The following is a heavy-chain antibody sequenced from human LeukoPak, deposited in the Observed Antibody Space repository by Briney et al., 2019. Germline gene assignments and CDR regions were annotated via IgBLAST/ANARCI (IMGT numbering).Heavy chain of an antibody. CDR2: INPNSGGT. J-gene: IGHJ1*01. V-gene: IGHV1-2*02. Sequence: GASVKVSFKPSGYTFTGYYMHRVRQAPGQGLEWMGWINPNSGGTNYAQKFQHRVTMTRDTSISTAYNELSRRRSDDTAVYYCARVLLTYYFESTGCYYLWGRGTVVSVSS. CDR3: ARVLLTYYFESTGCYYL. CDR1: GYTFTGYY. D-gene: IGHD3-22*01.